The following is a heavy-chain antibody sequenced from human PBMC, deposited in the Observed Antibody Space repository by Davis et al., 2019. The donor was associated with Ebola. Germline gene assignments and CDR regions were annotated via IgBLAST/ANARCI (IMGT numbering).Heavy chain of an antibody. CDR3: ARETPISSRSDW. Sequence: PGGSLRLSCTASGFAFSNYNMNWVRQAPGKGLEWVSSITTNGWSTYYADSVKGRFIISRDNAKNSLFLQMHSLRSDDTAVYFCARETPISSRSDWWGQGTLVTVSS. V-gene: IGHV3-48*01. CDR2: ITTNGWST. J-gene: IGHJ4*01. D-gene: IGHD2-2*01. CDR1: GFAFSNYN.